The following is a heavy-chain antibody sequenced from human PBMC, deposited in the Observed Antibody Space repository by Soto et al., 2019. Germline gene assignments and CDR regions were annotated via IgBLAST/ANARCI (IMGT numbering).Heavy chain of an antibody. V-gene: IGHV1-18*01. D-gene: IGHD1-26*01. CDR2: SRAYSGNT. J-gene: IGHJ4*02. Sequence: QVRLVQSGPEVKKPGASVKVSCKASGYTFSNNGIGWVRQAPGQGLEWMGWSRAYSGNTIYAQKFQVRVTMTTDTSTSTAYMDLRSIRSDDTAVSYCARKGGEWEPADYWGQGTLVTVSS. CDR1: GYTFSNNG. CDR3: ARKGGEWEPADY.